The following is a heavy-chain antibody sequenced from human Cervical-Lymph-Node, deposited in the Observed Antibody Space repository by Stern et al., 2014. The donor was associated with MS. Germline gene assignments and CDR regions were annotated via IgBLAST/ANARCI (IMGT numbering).Heavy chain of an antibody. CDR1: GFTFSDYY. Sequence: VQLVESGGGLVKPGGSLRLSCAASGFTFSDYYMTWIRQAPGKGLERVSYITSATSSTNYADSVKGRFTISRDNAKNSLFLQMNSLRAEDTAVYYCVRMAGTVYFYGLDVWGHGTTVTVSS. V-gene: IGHV3-11*06. J-gene: IGHJ6*02. CDR2: ITSATSST. CDR3: VRMAGTVYFYGLDV. D-gene: IGHD6-19*01.